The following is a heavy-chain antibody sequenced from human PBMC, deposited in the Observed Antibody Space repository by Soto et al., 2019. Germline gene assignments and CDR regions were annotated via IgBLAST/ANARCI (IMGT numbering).Heavy chain of an antibody. CDR2: IKQDGSEK. D-gene: IGHD3-3*01. Sequence: GGSLRLSCAASGFTFSSYWMSWVRQAPGKGLEWVANIKQDGSEKYYVDSVKGRFTISRDNAKNSLYLQMNSLRAEDTAVYYCAREGAVTIFGVVYYYDGMDVWGQGTTVTVSS. V-gene: IGHV3-7*01. J-gene: IGHJ6*02. CDR1: GFTFSSYW. CDR3: AREGAVTIFGVVYYYDGMDV.